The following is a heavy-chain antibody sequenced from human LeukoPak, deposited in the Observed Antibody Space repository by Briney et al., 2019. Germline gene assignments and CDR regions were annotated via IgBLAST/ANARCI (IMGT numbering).Heavy chain of an antibody. CDR2: ISSSGTTR. CDR3: ARGGYCSSSICYSLNAFDI. J-gene: IGHJ3*02. Sequence: PGGSLRLSCVASGFTFSSYEMNWVRQAPGKGLEGVSYISSSGTTRYYADSVKGRFTISRDNAKNSLYLQMNSMRAEDTAVYYRARGGYCSSSICYSLNAFDIWGQGTMFTVSS. D-gene: IGHD2-2*01. CDR1: GFTFSSYE. V-gene: IGHV3-48*03.